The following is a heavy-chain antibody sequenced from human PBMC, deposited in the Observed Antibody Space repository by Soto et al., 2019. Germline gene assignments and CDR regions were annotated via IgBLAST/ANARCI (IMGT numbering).Heavy chain of an antibody. CDR1: GFTFSSYA. V-gene: IGHV3-23*01. J-gene: IGHJ5*02. Sequence: PGGSLRLSCAASGFTFSSYAMSWVRQAPGKGLEWDSAISGSGGSTYYADSVKGRFTISRDNSKNTLYLQMNSLRAEDTAVYYCAKPGIVGSGSYYNGIYNWFDPWGQGTLVTVSS. CDR2: ISGSGGST. CDR3: AKPGIVGSGSYYNGIYNWFDP. D-gene: IGHD3-10*01.